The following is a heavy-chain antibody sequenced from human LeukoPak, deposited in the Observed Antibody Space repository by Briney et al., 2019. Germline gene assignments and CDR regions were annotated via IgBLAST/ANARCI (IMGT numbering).Heavy chain of an antibody. CDR3: ARDPGLMDVRGAFDI. CDR2: IYSGGST. D-gene: IGHD2-8*01. CDR1: GFTLSSNY. J-gene: IGHJ3*02. V-gene: IGHV3-53*01. Sequence: PGGALRLSCAASGFTLSSNYMSWVRQAPEKGVEGVAVIYSGGSTYYSDCGKGGCTISIDKCKNTMYLQMNTLRAEDTAVYYCARDPGLMDVRGAFDIWGQGPMVTVSS.